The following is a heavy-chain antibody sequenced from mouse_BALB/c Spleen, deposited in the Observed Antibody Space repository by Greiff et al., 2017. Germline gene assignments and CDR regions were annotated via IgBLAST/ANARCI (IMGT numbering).Heavy chain of an antibody. J-gene: IGHJ4*01. Sequence: EVQRVESGGGLVQPGGSRKLSCAASGFTFSSFGMHWVRQAPEKGLEWVAYISSGSSTIYYADTVKGRFTISRDNPKNTLFLQMTSLRSEDTAMYYCAREYGNYYYAMDYWGQGTSVTVSS. CDR2: ISSGSSTI. CDR1: GFTFSSFG. D-gene: IGHD2-10*02. V-gene: IGHV5-17*02. CDR3: AREYGNYYYAMDY.